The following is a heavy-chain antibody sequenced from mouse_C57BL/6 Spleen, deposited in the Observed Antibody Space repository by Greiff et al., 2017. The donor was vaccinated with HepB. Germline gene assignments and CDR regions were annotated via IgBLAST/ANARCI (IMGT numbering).Heavy chain of an antibody. Sequence: QVQLQQSGAELVKPGASVKMSCKASGYTFTSYWITWVKQRPGQGLEWIGDIYPGSGSTNYNEKFKSKATLTVDTSSSPAYMQLSSLTSKDSAVYYCARSGRNSHFDYWGQGTTLTVSS. CDR2: IYPGSGST. CDR1: GYTFTSYW. CDR3: ARSGRNSHFDY. V-gene: IGHV1-55*01. J-gene: IGHJ2*01.